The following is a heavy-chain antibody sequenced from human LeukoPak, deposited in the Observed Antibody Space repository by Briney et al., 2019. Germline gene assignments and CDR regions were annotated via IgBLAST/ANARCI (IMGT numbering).Heavy chain of an antibody. D-gene: IGHD3-22*01. CDR3: TRDPDYSDSSGHEWFDP. CDR1: GFSFGDYA. J-gene: IGHJ5*02. CDR2: IRSKAYGATT. Sequence: GGSLRLSCTSSGFSFGDYAMSWGRQAPGKGLEGVGFIRSKAYGATTEYAASVKGRFTISRDDSKTIAYLQMNILKIKDTAVDYCTRDPDYSDSSGHEWFDPWGQGTLVTVSS. V-gene: IGHV3-49*04.